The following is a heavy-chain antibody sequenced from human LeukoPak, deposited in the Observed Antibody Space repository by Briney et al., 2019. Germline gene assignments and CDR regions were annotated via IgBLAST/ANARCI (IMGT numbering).Heavy chain of an antibody. J-gene: IGHJ6*02. D-gene: IGHD2-15*01. CDR2: IYYSGST. V-gene: IGHV4-59*01. CDR1: GASISSYY. Sequence: PSETLSLTCTVSGASISSYYWSWIRQPPGKGLEWIGYIYYSGSTNYNPSLKSRVTISVDTSKNQFSLKLSSVTAADTAVYYCARDSSTLAATSYGMDVWGQGTTVTVSS. CDR3: ARDSSTLAATSYGMDV.